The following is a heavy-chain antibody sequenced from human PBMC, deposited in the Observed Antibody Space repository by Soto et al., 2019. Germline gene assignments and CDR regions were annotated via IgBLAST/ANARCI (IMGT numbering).Heavy chain of an antibody. D-gene: IGHD3-22*01. CDR2: IDWDDDK. V-gene: IGHV2-70*11. CDR3: VRILSVYYDSSGYYYRGYSDY. Sequence: SGPTLVNPTQTLTLTCTFSGFSLSTSGMCVSWIRQPPGKALEWLARIDWDDDKYYSTSLKTRLTISKDTSKNQVVLTMTNMDPVDTATYYCVRILSVYYDSSGYYYRGYSDYRGQGTLVTVSS. J-gene: IGHJ4*02. CDR1: GFSLSTSGMC.